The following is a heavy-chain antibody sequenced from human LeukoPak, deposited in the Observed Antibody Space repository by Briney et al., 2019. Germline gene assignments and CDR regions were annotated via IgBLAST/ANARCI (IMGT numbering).Heavy chain of an antibody. J-gene: IGHJ4*02. Sequence: GGSLRLSCAASGFTFSSYAMSWVRQAPGKGLEWVSAISGSGGSTYYADPVKGRFTISRDNSKNTLYLQMNSLRAEDTAVYYCAKDLQIVVVVAAFHYWGQGTLVTVSS. V-gene: IGHV3-23*01. D-gene: IGHD2-15*01. CDR3: AKDLQIVVVVAAFHY. CDR2: ISGSGGST. CDR1: GFTFSSYA.